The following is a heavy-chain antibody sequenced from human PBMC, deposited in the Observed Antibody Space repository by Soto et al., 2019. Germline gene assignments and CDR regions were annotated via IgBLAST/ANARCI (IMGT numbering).Heavy chain of an antibody. CDR1: GGCISSRSYY. CDR2: IYYSGST. CDR3: ARHAITGTNWFDP. Sequence: SETLSLTCTVSGGCISSRSYYWGWIRQPPGKGLEWTGSIYYSGSTYYNPSLKSRVTISVDTSKNQFSLKLSSVTAADTAVYYCARHAITGTNWFDPWGQGTLVTVSS. D-gene: IGHD1-7*01. V-gene: IGHV4-39*01. J-gene: IGHJ5*02.